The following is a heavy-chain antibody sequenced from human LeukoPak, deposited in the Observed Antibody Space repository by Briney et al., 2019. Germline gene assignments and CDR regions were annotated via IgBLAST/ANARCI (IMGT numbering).Heavy chain of an antibody. Sequence: ASVKVSCKASGYTFTSYGISWVRQAPGQGLEWMGWISAYNGNSSYAQKFQGRVTMTTDTSTSTGYMELRSLGSDDTAVYYCARVHSYCSSTSCLDYWGQGTLVTVSS. CDR3: ARVHSYCSSTSCLDY. D-gene: IGHD2-2*01. CDR1: GYTFTSYG. CDR2: ISAYNGNS. V-gene: IGHV1-18*01. J-gene: IGHJ4*02.